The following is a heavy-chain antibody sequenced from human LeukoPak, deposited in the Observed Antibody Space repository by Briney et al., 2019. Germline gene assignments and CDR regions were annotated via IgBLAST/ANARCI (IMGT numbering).Heavy chain of an antibody. CDR3: ARDLSRYYDILTNAFDI. Sequence: ASVKVSCKASGYTFTGYYMHWVRQAPGQGLEWMGWINPNSGGTNYAQKFQGRVTMTRDTSISTAYMELSRLRSYDTAVYYCARDLSRYYDILTNAFDIWGQGTMVTVSS. CDR1: GYTFTGYY. CDR2: INPNSGGT. D-gene: IGHD3-9*01. J-gene: IGHJ3*02. V-gene: IGHV1-2*02.